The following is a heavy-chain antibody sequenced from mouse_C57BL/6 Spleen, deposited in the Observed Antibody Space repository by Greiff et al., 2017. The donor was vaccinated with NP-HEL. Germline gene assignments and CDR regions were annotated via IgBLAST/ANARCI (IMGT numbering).Heavy chain of an antibody. CDR1: GYTFTSYT. CDR3: ARMDSNYVYFDY. Sequence: VKLQESGAELARPGASVKMSCKASGYTFTSYTMHWVKQRPGQGLEWIGYINPSSGYTKYNQKFKDKATLTADKSSSTAYMQLSSLTSEDSAVYYCARMDSNYVYFDYWGQGTTLTVSS. J-gene: IGHJ2*01. CDR2: INPSSGYT. V-gene: IGHV1-4*01. D-gene: IGHD2-5*01.